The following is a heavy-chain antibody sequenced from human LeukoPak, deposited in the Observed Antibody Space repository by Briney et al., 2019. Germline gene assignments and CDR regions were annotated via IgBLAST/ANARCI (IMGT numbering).Heavy chain of an antibody. CDR1: GFTFTNYA. Sequence: PGGSLRLSCAASGFTFTNYAMSWVRQAPGKGLEWVSAISGSGTSTYYADSVKGRFTISRDNSENTLYLQMNSLRAEDTAVYYCARDPLEGVCSSTSCPYYFDYWGQGTLVTVSS. D-gene: IGHD2-2*01. J-gene: IGHJ4*02. CDR2: ISGSGTST. CDR3: ARDPLEGVCSSTSCPYYFDY. V-gene: IGHV3-23*01.